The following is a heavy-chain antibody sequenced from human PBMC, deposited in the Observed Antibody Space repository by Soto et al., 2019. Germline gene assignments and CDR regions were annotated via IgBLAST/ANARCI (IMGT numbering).Heavy chain of an antibody. CDR1: GGTFSSYA. J-gene: IGHJ6*02. D-gene: IGHD5-18*01. V-gene: IGHV1-69*12. CDR2: IIPIFGTA. CDR3: ARGNVDTAMVNYYYSYGMDV. Sequence: QVQLVQSGAEVKKPGSSVKVSCKASGGTFSSYAISWVRQAPGQGLEWMGGIIPIFGTANYAQKFQGRVTITADESTSTAYRELSSLRSEDTAVYYCARGNVDTAMVNYYYSYGMDVWGQGTTVTVSS.